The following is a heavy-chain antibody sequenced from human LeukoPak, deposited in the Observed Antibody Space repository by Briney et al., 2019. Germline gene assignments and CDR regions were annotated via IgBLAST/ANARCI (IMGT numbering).Heavy chain of an antibody. J-gene: IGHJ4*02. CDR3: ARDGALDY. CDR2: LNPNSGTT. Sequence: ASVKVSCKASGYTFTGYYMHWVRQAPGQGLEWMGWLNPNSGTTNFAQKFQGRVTMTRDTSISTAYMELSSLTSDDTAVYYCARDGALDYWGQGTLVTVSS. V-gene: IGHV1-2*02. D-gene: IGHD3-16*01. CDR1: GYTFTGYY.